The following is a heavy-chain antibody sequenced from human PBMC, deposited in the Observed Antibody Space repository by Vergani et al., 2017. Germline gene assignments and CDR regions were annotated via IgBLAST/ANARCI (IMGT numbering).Heavy chain of an antibody. Sequence: EVYLVESGGGLVQPGRSLRLSCSGSGFTLGDYAMTWVRQAPGKGLEWVAFIWSKPYGGTTEYAASVKGRFTISRDDSKAIAYLQMNSLKTEDTAVYYCTTGFPGSSWSTYWGQGTLVTVSS. V-gene: IGHV3-49*04. CDR1: GFTLGDYA. J-gene: IGHJ4*01. D-gene: IGHD6-13*01. CDR3: TTGFPGSSWSTY. CDR2: IWSKPYGGTT.